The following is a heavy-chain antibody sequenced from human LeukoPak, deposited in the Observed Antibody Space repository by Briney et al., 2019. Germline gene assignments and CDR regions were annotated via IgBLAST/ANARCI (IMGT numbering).Heavy chain of an antibody. CDR1: GGSINNYY. V-gene: IGHV4-4*07. CDR2: IYTRGST. D-gene: IGHD2-15*01. Sequence: SETLSLTCTVSGGSINNYYWSWIRQPAGKGLEWIGRIYTRGSTNYNPSLKSRVTMSVDTSKNQFSLRLSSVTAADTAVYYCARGRYCSADICSGGDAFDIWGQGTMVSVSS. J-gene: IGHJ3*02. CDR3: ARGRYCSADICSGGDAFDI.